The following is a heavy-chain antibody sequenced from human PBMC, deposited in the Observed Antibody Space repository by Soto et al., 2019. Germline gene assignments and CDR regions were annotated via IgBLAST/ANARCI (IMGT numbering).Heavy chain of an antibody. CDR2: IYYSGST. CDR3: AISYGWFDP. V-gene: IGHV4-39*01. D-gene: IGHD4-17*01. J-gene: IGHJ5*02. CDR1: GGSISSTSYY. Sequence: SETLSLTCTVSGGSISSTSYYWGWIRQPPGKGLEWIGSIYYSGSTYYNPSLKSRVTISVDTSKNQFSLKLSSVTAADTAVYYCAISYGWFDPWGQGTLVTVS.